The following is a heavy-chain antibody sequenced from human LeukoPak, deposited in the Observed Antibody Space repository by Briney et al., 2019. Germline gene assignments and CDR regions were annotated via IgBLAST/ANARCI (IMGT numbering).Heavy chain of an antibody. V-gene: IGHV3-30*14. J-gene: IGHJ4*02. D-gene: IGHD5-18*01. CDR2: ISYDGSNK. Sequence: GGSLRLSCAASGFTFSSYAMHWVRQAPGKGLEWVAVISYDGSNKYYADSVKGRFTISRDNSKNTLYLQMNSLRAEDTAVYYCARVPQSAYSHGPHFDYWGQGTLVTVSS. CDR1: GFTFSSYA. CDR3: ARVPQSAYSHGPHFDY.